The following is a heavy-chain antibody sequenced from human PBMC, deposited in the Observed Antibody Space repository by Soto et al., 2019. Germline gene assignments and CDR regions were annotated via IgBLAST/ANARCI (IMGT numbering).Heavy chain of an antibody. Sequence: SETLSLTCSVSGDSISTVDYFWAWIRQPPGQALEYIGYIYKSTTTYYNPSFESPVAISLDTSKSQFSLNVTSVTAADTAVYFCARGRYCLTGRCFPNWFDSWGQGTLVTASS. D-gene: IGHD2-15*01. CDR2: IYKSTTT. J-gene: IGHJ5*01. CDR3: ARGRYCLTGRCFPNWFDS. CDR1: GDSISTVDYF. V-gene: IGHV4-30-4*01.